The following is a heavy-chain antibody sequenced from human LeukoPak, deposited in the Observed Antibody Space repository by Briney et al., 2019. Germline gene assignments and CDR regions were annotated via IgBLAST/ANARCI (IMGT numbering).Heavy chain of an antibody. V-gene: IGHV1-2*02. CDR1: GYTFTGYY. Sequence: ASVKVSCKASGYTFTGYYMHWVRQAPGQGLEWMGWINPNSGGTNYAQKFQGRVTMTRDTSISTAYMELSRLRSDDTAVYYCARGPHCSSTSCYKSSRFDPWGQGTLVTVSS. J-gene: IGHJ5*02. CDR3: ARGPHCSSTSCYKSSRFDP. CDR2: INPNSGGT. D-gene: IGHD2-2*02.